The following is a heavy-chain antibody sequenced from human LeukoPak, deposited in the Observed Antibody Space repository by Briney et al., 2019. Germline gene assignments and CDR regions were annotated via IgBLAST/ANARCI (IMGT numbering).Heavy chain of an antibody. CDR1: GYTLTGYY. CDR3: ARGTEVPAAILYFF. V-gene: IGHV1-2*02. J-gene: IGHJ4*02. Sequence: GASVKVPCKASGYTLTGYYMHWVRQAPGQGLEWMGWINPNSGGTNYAQKFQGRVTMTRDTSISTAYMELSRLRSDDTAVYYCARGTEVPAAILYFFWGQGTLVTVSS. CDR2: INPNSGGT. D-gene: IGHD2-2*02.